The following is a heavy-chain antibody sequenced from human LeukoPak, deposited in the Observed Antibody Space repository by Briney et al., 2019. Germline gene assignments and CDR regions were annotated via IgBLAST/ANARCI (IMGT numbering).Heavy chain of an antibody. CDR2: ISAYNGNT. Sequence: GASVKVSCKASGHTFTSYGISWVRQAPGQGLEWMGWISAYNGNTNYAQKLQGRVTMTTDTSTSTAYMELRSLRSDDTAVYYCARQRGWLQPYYFDYWGQGTLVTVSP. J-gene: IGHJ4*02. CDR3: ARQRGWLQPYYFDY. D-gene: IGHD5-24*01. V-gene: IGHV1-18*01. CDR1: GHTFTSYG.